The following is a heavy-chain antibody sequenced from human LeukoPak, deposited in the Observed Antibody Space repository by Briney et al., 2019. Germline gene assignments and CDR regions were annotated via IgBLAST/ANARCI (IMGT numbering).Heavy chain of an antibody. V-gene: IGHV4-59*01. D-gene: IGHD3/OR15-3a*01. CDR2: IDYTGST. J-gene: IGHJ4*02. Sequence: SETLSLTCTVSGGSISSYYWSWIREPPGKGLEWIGYIDYTGSTNCNPSLKSRVTISVDTSKNQFSLKLGSVTAADTAVYYCARGFGLGTLIDYWGQGTLVTVSS. CDR1: GGSISSYY. CDR3: ARGFGLGTLIDY.